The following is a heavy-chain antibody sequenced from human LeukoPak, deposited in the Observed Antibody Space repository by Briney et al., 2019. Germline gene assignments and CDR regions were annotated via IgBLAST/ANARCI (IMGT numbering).Heavy chain of an antibody. CDR2: ISYDGSTK. CDR3: AKDQGNYYDSSGYYLPYYYYYGMDV. Sequence: GGSLRLSCAASGFTFSSYGMHWVRQAPGKGLEWVAVISYDGSTKYYADSVKGRFTISRDNSKNTLYLQMNSLRAEDTAVYYCAKDQGNYYDSSGYYLPYYYYYGMDVWGQGTTVTVSS. D-gene: IGHD3-22*01. CDR1: GFTFSSYG. J-gene: IGHJ6*02. V-gene: IGHV3-30*18.